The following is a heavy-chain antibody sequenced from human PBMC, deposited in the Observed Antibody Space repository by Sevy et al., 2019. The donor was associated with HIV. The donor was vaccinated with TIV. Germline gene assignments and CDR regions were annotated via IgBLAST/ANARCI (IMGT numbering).Heavy chain of an antibody. CDR3: AEVFGRDSGYGMDV. CDR1: GFIVNSNY. D-gene: IGHD2-21*02. CDR2: TYSGGRT. V-gene: IGHV3-53*01. J-gene: IGHJ6*02. Sequence: GGSLRLSCAASGFIVNSNYMSWVRQAPGKGLEWGSVTYSGGRTYTADSVKGGFTISRDNSKNTLYLQMNSLRAEDTAVYYCAEVFGRDSGYGMDVWGQGTTVTVSS.